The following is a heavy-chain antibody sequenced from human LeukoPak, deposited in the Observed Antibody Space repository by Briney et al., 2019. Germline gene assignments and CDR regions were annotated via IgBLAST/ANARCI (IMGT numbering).Heavy chain of an antibody. V-gene: IGHV4-61*01. Sequence: SETLSLICTVSGGSVSSGSYYWSWIRQPPGKGLEWIGYIYYSGSTNYNPSLKSRVTISVDTSKNQFSLKLSSVTAADTAVYYCSRENGAFSPFGYWGQGTLVTVPS. D-gene: IGHD2-8*01. J-gene: IGHJ4*02. CDR2: IYYSGST. CDR3: SRENGAFSPFGY. CDR1: GGSVSSGSYY.